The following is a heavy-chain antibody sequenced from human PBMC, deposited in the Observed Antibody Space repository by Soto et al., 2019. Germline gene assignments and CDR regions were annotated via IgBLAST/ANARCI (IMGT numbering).Heavy chain of an antibody. J-gene: IGHJ4*02. CDR3: AREVDSSGYSPADY. CDR2: INAGNGNT. Sequence: GASVKVSCKASGYTFTTYAMHWVRQAPGQRLEWMGWINAGNGNTKYSQKFQGRVTISRDTSASTAYMELGSLKSEDTAVYYCAREVDSSGYSPADYWGQGTLVTVSS. V-gene: IGHV1-3*01. CDR1: GYTFTTYA. D-gene: IGHD3-22*01.